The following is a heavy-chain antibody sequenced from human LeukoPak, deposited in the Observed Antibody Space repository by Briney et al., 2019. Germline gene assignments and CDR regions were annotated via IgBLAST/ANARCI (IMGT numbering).Heavy chain of an antibody. D-gene: IGHD3-9*01. CDR3: AREVGVRYFDLADAFDI. J-gene: IGHJ3*02. V-gene: IGHV4-61*02. Sequence: PSQTLSLTCAVSGDSISSGSYSWSWIRQPPGKGLEWIGRVYTSGSTDYNPSPYSRVTISVDTSKNQFSLKLSSVTAADTAVYYCAREVGVRYFDLADAFDIWGQGTMVTVSS. CDR2: VYTSGST. CDR1: GDSISSGSYS.